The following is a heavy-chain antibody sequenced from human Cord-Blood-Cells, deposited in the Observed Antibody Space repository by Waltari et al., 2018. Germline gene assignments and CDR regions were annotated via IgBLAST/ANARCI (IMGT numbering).Heavy chain of an antibody. CDR1: GFTVSSNY. D-gene: IGHD3-10*01. CDR3: ARGVAYYGYPLYGMDV. CDR2: ILSGGRN. Sequence: EVQLVESGGGLIQPGGSLRLSCAASGFTVSSNYMSWVRQAPGKGLELFSVILSGGRNNYAGSVKGRFTISRNKSKNTLYLQMNRLGAEDTAVYYCARGVAYYGYPLYGMDVWGQGTTVTVSS. V-gene: IGHV3-53*01. J-gene: IGHJ6*02.